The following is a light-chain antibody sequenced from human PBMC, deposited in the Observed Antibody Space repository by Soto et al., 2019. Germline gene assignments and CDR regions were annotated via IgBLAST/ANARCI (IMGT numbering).Light chain of an antibody. V-gene: IGKV3-20*01. J-gene: IGKJ4*01. CDR3: QQYDSSPPVA. CDR1: QSVASSY. CDR2: GTS. Sequence: EIVLTQSPATLSLSPGERATLSCRASQSVASSYLAWYQQKPGQAPRLLIYGTSNRATGIPDRFSGSGSGADFTLTINRLEPEDFAVYHCQQYDSSPPVAFGGGTKVEIK.